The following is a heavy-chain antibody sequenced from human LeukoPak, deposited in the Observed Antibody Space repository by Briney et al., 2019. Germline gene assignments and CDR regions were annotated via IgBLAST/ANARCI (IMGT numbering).Heavy chain of an antibody. V-gene: IGHV1-69*05. D-gene: IGHD3-22*01. Sequence: GASVKLSCTASGGTSSSYTISWVRQAPGQGLEWVCAIIPIFSTTNYAETFQGRFTITKDQSTSTLYLQMSSLRSEDTAVYYCSRPRGGHDSSETYYYYYYMDVWGKGTTVTVSS. CDR1: GGTSSSYT. CDR3: SRPRGGHDSSETYYYYYYMDV. J-gene: IGHJ6*03. CDR2: IIPIFSTT.